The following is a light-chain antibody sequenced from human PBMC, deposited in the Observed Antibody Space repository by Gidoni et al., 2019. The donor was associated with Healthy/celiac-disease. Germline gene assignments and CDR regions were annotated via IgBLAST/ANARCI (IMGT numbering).Light chain of an antibody. Sequence: DIQMTQSPSSLSASVGDRVTITCQASQDISNYLNWYQQKPGKAPKLLMYDASNLETGVPSRFSGSGSETDFTFTISSLQPEDIATYYCQQYDNLPHTFGQGTKLEIK. CDR2: DAS. J-gene: IGKJ2*01. CDR1: QDISNY. V-gene: IGKV1-33*01. CDR3: QQYDNLPHT.